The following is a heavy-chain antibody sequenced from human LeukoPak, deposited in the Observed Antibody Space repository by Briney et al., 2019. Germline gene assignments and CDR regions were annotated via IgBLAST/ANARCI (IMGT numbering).Heavy chain of an antibody. Sequence: SETLSLTCTGSGGSISSSSYYWGWIRQPPGKGLEWIGSIYYSGSTYYNPSLKSRVTISVDTSKNQFSLKLSSVTAADTAVYYCARGDCSGGSCYLFDYWGQGALVTVSS. CDR3: ARGDCSGGSCYLFDY. V-gene: IGHV4-39*01. CDR1: GGSISSSSYY. CDR2: IYYSGST. J-gene: IGHJ4*02. D-gene: IGHD2-15*01.